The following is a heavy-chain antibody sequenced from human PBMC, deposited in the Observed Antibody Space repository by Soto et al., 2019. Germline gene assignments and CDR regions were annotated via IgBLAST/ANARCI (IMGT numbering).Heavy chain of an antibody. CDR2: ITGTASST. V-gene: IGHV3-23*01. J-gene: IGHJ4*02. CDR1: GFRFSDFS. D-gene: IGHD5-12*01. CDR3: AKGAEGYVVSSLDS. Sequence: GSLRLSCAASGFRFSDFSVTWVRQATGRGLEWVSAITGTASSTYYADSVKGRFTISRDNSKNTLYLQINSLRAEDTAIYYCAKGAEGYVVSSLDSWGQGTLVTVSS.